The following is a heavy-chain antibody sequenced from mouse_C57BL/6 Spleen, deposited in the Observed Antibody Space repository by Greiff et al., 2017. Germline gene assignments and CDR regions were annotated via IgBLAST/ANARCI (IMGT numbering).Heavy chain of an antibody. Sequence: EVMLVESGGGLVKPGGSLKLSCAASGFPFSSYAMSWVRQTPEKRLEWVATISDGGSYTYYPDNVQGRFTISRDNAKNHLYLQMSHLKSEDTAMYYCAREGVYYDPSYAMDYWGQGTSVTVSS. CDR3: AREGVYYDPSYAMDY. CDR1: GFPFSSYA. V-gene: IGHV5-4*01. CDR2: ISDGGSYT. D-gene: IGHD2-4*01. J-gene: IGHJ4*01.